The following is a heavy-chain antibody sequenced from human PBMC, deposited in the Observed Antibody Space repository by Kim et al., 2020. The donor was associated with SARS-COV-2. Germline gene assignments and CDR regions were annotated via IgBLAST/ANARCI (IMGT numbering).Heavy chain of an antibody. CDR3: AAVRWGPDFAYYFDY. Sequence: SVKVSCKASGFTFTSPAVQWVRQARGQRLEWIGWIVVGSGNTNYAQKFQERVTITRDMSTSTAYMELSSLRSEDTAVYYCAAVRWGPDFAYYFDYWGQG. CDR2: IVVGSGNT. V-gene: IGHV1-58*01. D-gene: IGHD2-21*02. J-gene: IGHJ4*02. CDR1: GFTFTSPA.